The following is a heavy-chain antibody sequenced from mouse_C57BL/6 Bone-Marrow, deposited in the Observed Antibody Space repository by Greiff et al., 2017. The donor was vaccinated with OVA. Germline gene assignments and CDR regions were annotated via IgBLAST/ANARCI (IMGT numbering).Heavy chain of an antibody. D-gene: IGHD2-4*01. CDR1: GFNIKDDY. CDR3: TKIYYDYDEGSYYFDY. CDR2: IDPENGDT. Sequence: VQLQQSGAELVRPGASVKLSCTASGFNIKDDYMHWVKQRPEQGLEWIGWIDPENGDTAYASKFQGKATITADTSSNTAYLQLSSLTSEDTAVYYCTKIYYDYDEGSYYFDYWGQGTTLTVSS. J-gene: IGHJ2*01. V-gene: IGHV14-4*01.